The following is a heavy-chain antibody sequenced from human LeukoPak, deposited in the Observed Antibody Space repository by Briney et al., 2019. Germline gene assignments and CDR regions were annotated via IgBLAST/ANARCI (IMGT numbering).Heavy chain of an antibody. Sequence: PGGSLRLSCAASGFTFGSYAMSWVRQAPGKGLEWVSGISGSGGSTYYADSVKGRFTISRDNSKNTLYLQMNSLRAEDTAVYYCAKAIHSGSTMPGDWGQGTLVTVSS. CDR2: ISGSGGST. J-gene: IGHJ4*02. D-gene: IGHD1-26*01. V-gene: IGHV3-23*01. CDR1: GFTFGSYA. CDR3: AKAIHSGSTMPGD.